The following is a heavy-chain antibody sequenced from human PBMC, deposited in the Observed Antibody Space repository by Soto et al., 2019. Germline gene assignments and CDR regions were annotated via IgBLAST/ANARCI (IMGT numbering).Heavy chain of an antibody. CDR2: INHSGSI. D-gene: IGHD6-13*01. Sequence: PSETLSLPCAVYGGYFSDYCWRWIRKPPVKGLEWIGEINHSGSINDNTPLKSRVTISVDTSKNQFSLKLSSVTAADTAVYYCARGRAAAGRWDFDYWGQGTLVTVSS. CDR1: GGYFSDYC. CDR3: ARGRAAAGRWDFDY. V-gene: IGHV4-34*01. J-gene: IGHJ4*02.